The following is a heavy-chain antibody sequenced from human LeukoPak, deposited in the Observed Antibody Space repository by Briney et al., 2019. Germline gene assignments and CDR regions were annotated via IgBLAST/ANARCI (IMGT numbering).Heavy chain of an antibody. CDR2: INPDSGDT. D-gene: IGHD6-13*01. V-gene: IGHV1-2*02. Sequence: GASVKVSCKASGYTFSDYYMQWVRQAPGQGLEWVGWINPDSGDTDYAQKFQGRVTMTRDTSISTAYMELSSLRSDDTAVYYCARGHYSSSWFADDYWGQGTLVTVSS. J-gene: IGHJ4*02. CDR3: ARGHYSSSWFADDY. CDR1: GYTFSDYY.